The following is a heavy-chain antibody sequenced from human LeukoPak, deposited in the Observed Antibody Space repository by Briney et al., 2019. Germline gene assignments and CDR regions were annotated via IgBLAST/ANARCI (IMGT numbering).Heavy chain of an antibody. V-gene: IGHV4-61*02. CDR2: IYTSGST. Sequence: PSETLSLTCTVSGGSISSGSYYWSWIRQPAGKGLEWIGRIYTSGSTNYNPSLKSRVTISVDTSKNQFSLKLSSVTAADTAVYYCARVAAGDNYYYYYYMDVWGKGTTVTVSS. J-gene: IGHJ6*03. CDR1: GGSISSGSYY. CDR3: ARVAAGDNYYYYYYMDV. D-gene: IGHD3-10*01.